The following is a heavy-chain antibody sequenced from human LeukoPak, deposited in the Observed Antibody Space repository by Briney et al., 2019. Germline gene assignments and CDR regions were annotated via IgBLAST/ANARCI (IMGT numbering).Heavy chain of an antibody. J-gene: IGHJ4*02. Sequence: WASVKVSCKASGYTFTGYYMHSVRQAPGQGLEWMGWINPNRGGTNYAQKSQGRVTMTRDTSISTAYMDLSRLRSDVTAVYYCARSSYSSGSYSRIWGQGTLVTVSS. D-gene: IGHD3-10*01. CDR3: ARSSYSSGSYSRI. CDR1: GYTFTGYY. CDR2: INPNRGGT. V-gene: IGHV1-2*02.